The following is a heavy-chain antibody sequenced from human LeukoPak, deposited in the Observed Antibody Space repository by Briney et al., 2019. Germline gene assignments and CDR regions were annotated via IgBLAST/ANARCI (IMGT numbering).Heavy chain of an antibody. CDR3: ARAVVVPAANPFDP. Sequence: SETLSLTCTVSGGSISSGGYYWSWIRQHPGKGLEWIGYIYYSGSTYYNPSPKSRVTISVDTSKNQFSLKLSSVTAADTAVYYCARAVVVPAANPFDPWAREPWSPSPQ. CDR2: IYYSGST. J-gene: IGHJ5*02. CDR1: GGSISSGGYY. D-gene: IGHD2-2*01. V-gene: IGHV4-31*03.